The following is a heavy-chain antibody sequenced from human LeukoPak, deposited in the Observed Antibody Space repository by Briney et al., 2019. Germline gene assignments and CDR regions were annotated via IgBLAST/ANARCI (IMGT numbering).Heavy chain of an antibody. CDR2: ISGYNGNT. CDR1: GYNFTSSS. Sequence: ASVKVSCKAFGYNFTSSSISWVRQAPGQGLEWMGRISGYNGNTNYAQKFRGRVTMTTDTSTTTAYMELRSLRSDDTAIYYCARDGVRPLDYWGQGTLVTVSA. CDR3: ARDGVRPLDY. D-gene: IGHD3-16*01. J-gene: IGHJ4*02. V-gene: IGHV1-18*01.